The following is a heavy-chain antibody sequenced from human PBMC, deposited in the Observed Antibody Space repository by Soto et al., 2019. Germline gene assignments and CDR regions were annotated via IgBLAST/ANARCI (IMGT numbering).Heavy chain of an antibody. CDR2: IKSKTDGGTT. Sequence: EVQLVESGGGLVKPGGSLRLSCAASGFTFSNAWMSWVRQAPGKGLEWVGRIKSKTDGGTTDYAAPVKGRFTISRDDSKNTLYLQMNSLKTEDTAVYYCTTDPPVYAIPYFDYWGQGTLVTVSS. V-gene: IGHV3-15*01. J-gene: IGHJ4*02. D-gene: IGHD2-8*01. CDR1: GFTFSNAW. CDR3: TTDPPVYAIPYFDY.